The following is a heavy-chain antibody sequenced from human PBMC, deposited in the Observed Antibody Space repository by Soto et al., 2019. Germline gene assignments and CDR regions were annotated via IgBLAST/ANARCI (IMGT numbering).Heavy chain of an antibody. CDR3: AKDTSSSQYYRDV. CDR1: GFTFSNFA. Sequence: EVQVLESGGGSVQPGGSLRLSCAASGFTFSNFAMSWVRHAPGQGLEWVSEISGSTGTTYYADSVKGRFIISRDNSKNMVPLQMNSLRAEDTAVYYCAKDTSSSQYYRDVWGKGTTVTVSS. D-gene: IGHD2-2*01. V-gene: IGHV3-23*01. CDR2: ISGSTGTT. J-gene: IGHJ6*03.